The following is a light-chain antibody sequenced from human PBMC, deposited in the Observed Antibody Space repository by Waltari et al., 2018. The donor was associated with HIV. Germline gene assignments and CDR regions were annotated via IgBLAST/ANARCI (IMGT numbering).Light chain of an antibody. CDR2: LGS. CDR1: QSLLHSNGYNY. CDR3: MQALQTQYT. J-gene: IGKJ2*01. Sequence: DIVMTQSPLSLPVTPGEPASIPCRSSQSLLHSNGYNYLDWYLQKPGQSPQLLIFLGSNRASGVPDGFSGSGSGTDFTLKISRVEAEDVGVYYCMQALQTQYTFGQGTKLEIK. V-gene: IGKV2-28*01.